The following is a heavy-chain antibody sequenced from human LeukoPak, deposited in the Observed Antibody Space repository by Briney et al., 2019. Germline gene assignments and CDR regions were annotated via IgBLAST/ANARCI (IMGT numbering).Heavy chain of an antibody. CDR1: GGSISGYY. CDR2: IYYSGST. J-gene: IGHJ4*02. CDR3: ARAKTHYGDFSDFVY. Sequence: PSETASLTCTVSGGSISGYYWSWIRQPPGKGLEWIGYIYYSGSTNYNPSLKSRVTISVDTSKNQFSLKLSSVTAADTAVYYCARAKTHYGDFSDFVYWGQGTLVTVSS. D-gene: IGHD4-17*01. V-gene: IGHV4-59*01.